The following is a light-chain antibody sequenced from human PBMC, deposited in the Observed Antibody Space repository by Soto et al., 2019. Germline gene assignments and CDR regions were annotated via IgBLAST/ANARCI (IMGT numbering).Light chain of an antibody. CDR3: LQYGTSPYA. CDR2: AAS. J-gene: IGKJ2*01. Sequence: EIVLTQSPGTLSLSPGERATLSCRASQSVRSNYLAWYQQKPGQAPRLLIHAASRRATGIPDRFSGSGSGTDFTLTISRLEPEDFAVYYCLQYGTSPYAFGQGTKLEFK. CDR1: QSVRSNY. V-gene: IGKV3-20*01.